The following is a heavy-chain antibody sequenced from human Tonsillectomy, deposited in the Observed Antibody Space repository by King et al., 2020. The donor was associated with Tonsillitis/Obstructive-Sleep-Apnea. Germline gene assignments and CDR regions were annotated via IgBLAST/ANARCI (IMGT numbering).Heavy chain of an antibody. Sequence: VQLQQWGAGLLKPSETLSLTCAVYGGSFNTYYWSWIRQPPGKGLEWIGVINHSGSTNYNPSLKSRVTISVDTSKNQFSLKLSSVTAADTAVFYCAIYGDYGAGWFDPWGQGTLVTVSS. CDR1: GGSFNTYY. V-gene: IGHV4-34*01. J-gene: IGHJ5*02. CDR2: INHSGST. D-gene: IGHD4-17*01. CDR3: AIYGDYGAGWFDP.